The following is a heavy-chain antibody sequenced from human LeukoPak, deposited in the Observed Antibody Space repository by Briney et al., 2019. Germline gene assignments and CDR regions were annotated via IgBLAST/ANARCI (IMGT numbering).Heavy chain of an antibody. V-gene: IGHV3-30*04. D-gene: IGHD5-24*01. J-gene: IGHJ4*02. CDR2: ISYGGSNK. CDR3: AKDDRWLQFCC. Sequence: GSLRLSCAASGFTFSTYAMHWVRQAPGKGLEWVAVISYGGSNKFYADSVKGRFTISRDNSRNTVYLQMNSLRAEDTAVYYCAKDDRWLQFCCWGQGTLVTVSA. CDR1: GFTFSTYA.